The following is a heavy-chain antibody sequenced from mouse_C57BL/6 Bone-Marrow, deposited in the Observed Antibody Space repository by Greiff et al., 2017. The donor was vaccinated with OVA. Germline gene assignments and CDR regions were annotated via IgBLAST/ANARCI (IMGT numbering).Heavy chain of an antibody. D-gene: IGHD1-1*01. J-gene: IGHJ2*02. CDR1: GYTFTNYW. Sequence: QVQLQQPGAELVRPGTSVKLSCKASGYTFTNYWMHWVKQRPGQGLEWIGVIAPSDSYINYNQKFKGRATLTVDTSSSTAYMHLSSLTSEDSAVYYWAHYGSRLYLHYWGQGTSFTVSS. V-gene: IGHV1-59*01. CDR3: AHYGSRLYLHY. CDR2: IAPSDSYI.